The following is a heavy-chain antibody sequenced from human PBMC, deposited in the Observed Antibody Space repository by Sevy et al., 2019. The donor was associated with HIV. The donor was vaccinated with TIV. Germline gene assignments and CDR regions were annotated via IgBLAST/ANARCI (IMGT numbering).Heavy chain of an antibody. D-gene: IGHD3-3*01. CDR2: IKQDGSEK. CDR1: GSTFSNNW. CDR3: ATGGYYQYNWLDS. J-gene: IGHJ5*01. V-gene: IGHV3-7*01. Sequence: GGSLRLSCAASGSTFSNNWMNWVRQAPGKGLEWVANIKQDGSEKDYVDSVKGRFTISRDNAQNSLYLQMNSLRAEDTAVYYCATGGYYQYNWLDSRGQGTLVTVSS.